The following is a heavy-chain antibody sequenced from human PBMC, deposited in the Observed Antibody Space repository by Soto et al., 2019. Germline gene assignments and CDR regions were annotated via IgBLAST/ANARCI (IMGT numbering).Heavy chain of an antibody. CDR3: ARGVKVSSGHYPFDL. J-gene: IGHJ4*02. D-gene: IGHD3-22*01. Sequence: QVQLLESGSGLVKPSQTMSLTCAVSGGSINTGGFSWSWDWIRQVSGKGLEWIGYIFNGDNAYYNPSLKSRVDISVDNSKNQISLRLTSVTATDTAVYYCARGVKVSSGHYPFDLWGQGTLVTVSA. V-gene: IGHV4-30-2*01. CDR1: GGSINTGGFS. CDR2: IFNGDNA.